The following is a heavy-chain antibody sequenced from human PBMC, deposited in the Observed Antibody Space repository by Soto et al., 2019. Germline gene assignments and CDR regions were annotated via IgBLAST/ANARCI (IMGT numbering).Heavy chain of an antibody. V-gene: IGHV1-18*01. Sequence: ASVKLSCKTSGYSFTNFGISWVRQAPRQGLEWMGWISAYNGNTNYAQKFQGSVTMTTDTSASTVYMELSSLRSEDTAVYFCTRDYYDSSGYYPKFDYWGQGTLVTVSS. CDR1: GYSFTNFG. J-gene: IGHJ4*02. CDR2: ISAYNGNT. CDR3: TRDYYDSSGYYPKFDY. D-gene: IGHD3-22*01.